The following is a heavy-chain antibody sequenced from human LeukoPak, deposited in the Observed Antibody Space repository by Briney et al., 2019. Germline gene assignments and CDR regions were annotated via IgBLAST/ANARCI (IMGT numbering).Heavy chain of an antibody. CDR2: ISGSGGST. CDR3: AKDRGVTMVRGVIISSYYGMDV. Sequence: GGSLRLSCAASGFTFSSYAMSWARQAPGKGLEWVSAISGSGGSTYYADSVKGRFTISRDNSKNTLYLQMNSLRAEDTAVYYCAKDRGVTMVRGVIISSYYGMDVWGQGTTVTVSS. CDR1: GFTFSSYA. D-gene: IGHD3-10*01. V-gene: IGHV3-23*01. J-gene: IGHJ6*02.